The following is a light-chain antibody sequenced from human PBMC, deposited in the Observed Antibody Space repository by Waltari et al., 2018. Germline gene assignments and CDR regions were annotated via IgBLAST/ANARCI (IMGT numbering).Light chain of an antibody. CDR3: QQYNNWPIT. V-gene: IGKV3-15*01. Sequence: EIVMTQSPATLSVSPGERATLSCRASQSVSSNLAWYQQKPGQAPRLLIYGASTRATGIPDRFSGSGSGTEFTLTISSLQSEDFAVYYGQQYNNWPITFGQGTRLEIK. J-gene: IGKJ5*01. CDR1: QSVSSN. CDR2: GAS.